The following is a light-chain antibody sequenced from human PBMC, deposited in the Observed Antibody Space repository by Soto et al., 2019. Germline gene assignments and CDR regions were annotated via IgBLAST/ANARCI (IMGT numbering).Light chain of an antibody. J-gene: IGKJ2*01. Sequence: EIAMTQSPGTLSVSPGERGTLSCRASQSVSSNLAWYQQKPGQAPRLLIYAASARATGIPARFSGSGSGTDFTLTISSLQSEDFAVYYCQQYNNWPYNFGQGTKVDIK. CDR2: AAS. CDR1: QSVSSN. V-gene: IGKV3-15*01. CDR3: QQYNNWPYN.